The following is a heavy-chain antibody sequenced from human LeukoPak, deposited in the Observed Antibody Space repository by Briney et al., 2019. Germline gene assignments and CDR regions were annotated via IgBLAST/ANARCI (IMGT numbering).Heavy chain of an antibody. CDR1: GFTFTNYA. J-gene: IGHJ4*02. Sequence: SGGSLRLSCAASGFTFTNYAMSWVRQAPGKGLEWVSALSASGGSTYYANSVKGRLTISRDNSKNMLYLQMNSLRAEDTAVYYCAKSIVGVSGFGYWGQGALVTVSS. D-gene: IGHD1-26*01. V-gene: IGHV3-23*01. CDR3: AKSIVGVSGFGY. CDR2: LSASGGST.